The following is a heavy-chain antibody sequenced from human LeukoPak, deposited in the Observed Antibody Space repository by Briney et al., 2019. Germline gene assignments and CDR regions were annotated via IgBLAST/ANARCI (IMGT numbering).Heavy chain of an antibody. CDR2: ISSSSSYI. V-gene: IGHV3-21*01. D-gene: IGHD2-15*01. CDR3: ARDAVVVVAASGPGYYFDY. CDR1: GFTFSSYN. Sequence: GGSLRLSCAASGFTFSSYNINWVRQAPGKGLEWVSSISSSSSYIYYADSVKGRFTISRDNAKNSLYLQMNSLRAEDTAVYYCARDAVVVVAASGPGYYFDYWGQETLVTVSS. J-gene: IGHJ4*02.